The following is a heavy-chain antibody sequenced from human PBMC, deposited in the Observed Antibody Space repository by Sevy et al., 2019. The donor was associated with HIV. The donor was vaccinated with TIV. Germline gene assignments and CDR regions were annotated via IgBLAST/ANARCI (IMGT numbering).Heavy chain of an antibody. D-gene: IGHD3-10*01. CDR3: ARDRPYYYGSGSYYIDYYYYGMDV. CDR2: ISAYNGNT. J-gene: IGHJ6*02. V-gene: IGHV1-18*01. Sequence: ASVKVSCKASGYAFTSYGISRVRQAPGQGLEWMGWISAYNGNTNYAQKLQGRVTMTTDTSTSTAYMELRSLRSDDTAVYYCARDRPYYYGSGSYYIDYYYYGMDVWGQGTTVTVSS. CDR1: GYAFTSYG.